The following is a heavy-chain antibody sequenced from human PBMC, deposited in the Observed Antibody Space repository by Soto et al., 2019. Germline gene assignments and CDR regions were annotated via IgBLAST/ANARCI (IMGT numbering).Heavy chain of an antibody. V-gene: IGHV3-23*01. Sequence: EVPLLESGGGLVQPGGSLRLSCAASGFTFSIYAMNWVRQAPGKGLEWVSVISGSGGSTYYADSVKGRFTISRDNSKNTLYLQRISLSAEETAVYYCARRTVGWYFDLWGRGTLVTVSS. CDR1: GFTFSIYA. CDR2: ISGSGGST. D-gene: IGHD1-26*01. J-gene: IGHJ2*01. CDR3: ARRTVGWYFDL.